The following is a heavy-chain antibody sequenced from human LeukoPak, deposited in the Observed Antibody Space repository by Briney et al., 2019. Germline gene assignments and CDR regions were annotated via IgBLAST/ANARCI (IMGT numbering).Heavy chain of an antibody. CDR2: ISGSGGST. D-gene: IGHD2-15*01. CDR3: ARERRYCSGGSCYYYGMDV. CDR1: GFTYSSYA. Sequence: TGGSLRLSCAASGFTYSSYAMSWVRQAPGKGLEWGSAISGSGGSTYYADSVKGRFTISRDNSKNTLYLQMNSLRAEDTAVYYCARERRYCSGGSCYYYGMDVWGQGTTVTVSS. V-gene: IGHV3-23*01. J-gene: IGHJ6*02.